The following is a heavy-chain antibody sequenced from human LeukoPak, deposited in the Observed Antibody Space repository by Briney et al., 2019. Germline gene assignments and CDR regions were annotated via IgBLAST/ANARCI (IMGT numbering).Heavy chain of an antibody. CDR3: ARSGKYCSSTSCYRKFDH. J-gene: IGHJ4*02. CDR1: GGSISSGSYY. Sequence: SETLSLTCTVSGGSISSGSYYWSWLRQPAGTGLEWIGRIYTSGSTNYNPSLKSRVTISVDTSKNQFSLKLSSVTAADTAVYYCARSGKYCSSTSCYRKFDHWGQGTLVTVSS. D-gene: IGHD2-2*01. CDR2: IYTSGST. V-gene: IGHV4-61*02.